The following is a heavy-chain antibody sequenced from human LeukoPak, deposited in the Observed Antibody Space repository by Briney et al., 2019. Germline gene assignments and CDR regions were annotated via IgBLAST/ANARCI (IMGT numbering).Heavy chain of an antibody. V-gene: IGHV3-74*01. CDR2: INSDGSST. J-gene: IGHJ6*03. CDR1: GFTFSSYW. D-gene: IGHD2-2*01. Sequence: GGSLRLSCAASGFTFSSYWMHWVRQAPGKGLVWVSRINSDGSSTSYADSVKGRFTISRDNSKNTLYLQMNSLRAEDTAVYYCAKEKGYCSSTSCYLPIYYYYYYMDVWGKGTTVTISS. CDR3: AKEKGYCSSTSCYLPIYYYYYYMDV.